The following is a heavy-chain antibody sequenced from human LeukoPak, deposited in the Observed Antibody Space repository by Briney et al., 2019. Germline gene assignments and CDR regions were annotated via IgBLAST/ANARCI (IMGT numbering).Heavy chain of an antibody. V-gene: IGHV4-34*01. J-gene: IGHJ5*02. CDR2: INNSGST. D-gene: IGHD2-15*01. CDR1: GGSFSGYY. Sequence: PSETMSLTCAVYGGSFSGYYWSWIRQPPGEGLEWIGEINNSGSTNYNPSLKSRVPISVDTSKNQFSLKLSYVAAADTAVYYWARRSYCSGGSCSKINWFDPWGQGTLVTVSS. CDR3: ARRSYCSGGSCSKINWFDP.